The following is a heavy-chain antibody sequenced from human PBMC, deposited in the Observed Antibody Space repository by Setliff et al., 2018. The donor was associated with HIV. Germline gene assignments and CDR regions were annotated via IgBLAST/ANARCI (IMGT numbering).Heavy chain of an antibody. CDR3: ATGKLSGSGSPIYNWFDP. Sequence: ASVKVSCKASGYPFSGYGISWVRQAPGQGLEWVGWISGYNGNTNYAQKFQGGVTMTEDTSTDTAYMELSSLRSEDTAVYYCATGKLSGSGSPIYNWFDPWGQGTLVTVS. J-gene: IGHJ5*02. V-gene: IGHV1-18*01. CDR2: ISGYNGNT. D-gene: IGHD3-10*01. CDR1: GYPFSGYG.